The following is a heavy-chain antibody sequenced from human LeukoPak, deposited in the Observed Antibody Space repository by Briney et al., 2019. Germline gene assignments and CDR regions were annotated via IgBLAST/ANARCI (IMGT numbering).Heavy chain of an antibody. CDR2: ISAYNGNT. D-gene: IGHD6-19*01. V-gene: IGHV1-18*01. CDR3: ARVSSGWYSLYYFDY. CDR1: GYTFTIYG. J-gene: IGHJ4*02. Sequence: ASVKVSCKASGYTFTIYGISWVRQAPGQGLEWMGWISAYNGNTNYAQKLQGRVTMTTDTSTSTAYMELRSLRSDDTAVYYCARVSSGWYSLYYFDYWGQGTLVTVSS.